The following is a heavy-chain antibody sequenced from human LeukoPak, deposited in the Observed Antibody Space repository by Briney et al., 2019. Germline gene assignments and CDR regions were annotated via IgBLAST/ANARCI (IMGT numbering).Heavy chain of an antibody. V-gene: IGHV4-59*12. CDR3: ARARRDGYNPTPGGFDY. CDR2: IYYSGST. Sequence: SETLSLTCTVSGGSISSYYWSWIRQPPGKGLEWIGYIYYSGSTYYNPSLKSRVTISVDTSKNQFSLKLSSVTAADTAVYYCARARRDGYNPTPGGFDYWGQGTLVTVSS. D-gene: IGHD5-24*01. CDR1: GGSISSYY. J-gene: IGHJ4*02.